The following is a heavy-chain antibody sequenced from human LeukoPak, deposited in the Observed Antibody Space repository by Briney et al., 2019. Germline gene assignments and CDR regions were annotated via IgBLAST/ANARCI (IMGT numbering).Heavy chain of an antibody. V-gene: IGHV4-39*01. CDR1: GGSISSSDYY. D-gene: IGHD6-19*01. CDR3: ARHSSGWYGYYYYYMDV. Sequence: SETLSLTCTVSGGSISSSDYYWGWIRQPPGKGLEWIGTIYYSATSYSSGTSYFNPSLKSRVTISVDTSKNQFSLKLSSVTAADTAVYYCARHSSGWYGYYYYYMDVWGKGTTVTVSS. J-gene: IGHJ6*03. CDR2: IYYSATSYSSGTS.